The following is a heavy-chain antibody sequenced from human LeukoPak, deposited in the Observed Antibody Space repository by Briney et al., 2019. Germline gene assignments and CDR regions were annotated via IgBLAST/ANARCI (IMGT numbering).Heavy chain of an antibody. Sequence: SETLSLTCAVSGRSFSVYYWSGIRQPPAKGLEWIGEVIHHSGTNYNLSLKSRVTMSLDTSKKAVSLKLTSVTAADTAVYYCASGSASGIYPIDYWGQGTKVTVSS. V-gene: IGHV4-34*12. CDR2: VIHHSGT. CDR3: ASGSASGIYPIDY. J-gene: IGHJ4*02. CDR1: GRSFSVYY. D-gene: IGHD6-19*01.